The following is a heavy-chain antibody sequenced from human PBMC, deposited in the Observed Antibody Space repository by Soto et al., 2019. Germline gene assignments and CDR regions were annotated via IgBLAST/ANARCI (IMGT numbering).Heavy chain of an antibody. CDR1: GFTFSSYA. D-gene: IGHD2-15*01. CDR3: AKVQCSGGSCDGVYYFDY. J-gene: IGHJ4*02. CDR2: ISGSGGST. Sequence: GGSLRLSCAASGFTFSSYAMSWVRQAPGKGLEWVSAISGSGGSTYYADSVKGRFTISRDNSKNTLYLQMNSLRAEDTAVYYCAKVQCSGGSCDGVYYFDYWGQGTLVTVSS. V-gene: IGHV3-23*01.